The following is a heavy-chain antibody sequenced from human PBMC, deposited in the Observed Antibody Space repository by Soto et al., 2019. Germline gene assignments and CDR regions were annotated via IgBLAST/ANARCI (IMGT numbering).Heavy chain of an antibody. CDR1: GGTFSSYT. CDR3: ASYNGASHVVTTYYYYYMDV. D-gene: IGHD1-1*01. CDR2: IIPILGIA. J-gene: IGHJ6*03. Sequence: ASVKVSCKASGGTFSSYTISWVRQAPGQGLEWMGRIIPILGIANYAQKFQGRVTITADKSTSTAYMELSSLRSEDTAVYYCASYNGASHVVTTYYYYYMDVWGKGTTVTVSS. V-gene: IGHV1-69*02.